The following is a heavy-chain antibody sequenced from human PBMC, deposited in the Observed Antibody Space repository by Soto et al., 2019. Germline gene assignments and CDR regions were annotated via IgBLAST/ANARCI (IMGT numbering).Heavy chain of an antibody. CDR2: IYPGDSDT. CDR3: AISPGGIAADGTHPDY. J-gene: IGHJ4*02. CDR1: GYSFTSYW. Sequence: GESLKISCKGSGYSFTSYWIGWVRQMPGKGLEWMGIIYPGDSDTRYSPSFQGQVTISADKSISTAYLQWSSLKASDTAMYYCAISPGGIAADGTHPDYWGKGPLVTVSS. D-gene: IGHD6-13*01. V-gene: IGHV5-51*01.